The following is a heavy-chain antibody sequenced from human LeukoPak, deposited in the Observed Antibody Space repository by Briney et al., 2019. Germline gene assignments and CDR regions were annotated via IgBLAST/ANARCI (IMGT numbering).Heavy chain of an antibody. CDR1: GGSIRSSSDH. D-gene: IGHD3-22*01. CDR3: ARSDSSGYNWFDP. V-gene: IGHV4-39*01. J-gene: IGHJ5*02. CDR2: VYQSGYT. Sequence: SETLSLTCTVSGGSIRSSSDHWGWIRQPPGKGLEWIGSVYQSGYTYNNPSLKSRVTISVDTSRSQFSLKLSSVTAADTAVYYCARSDSSGYNWFDPWGQGTLVTVSS.